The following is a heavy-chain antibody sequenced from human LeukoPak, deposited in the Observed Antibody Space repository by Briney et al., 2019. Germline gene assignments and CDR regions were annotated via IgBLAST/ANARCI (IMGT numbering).Heavy chain of an antibody. CDR1: GFTFSSYA. J-gene: IGHJ3*02. CDR3: ARELITMIVVGRAFDI. Sequence: PGRSLRLSCAASGFTFSSYAMHWVRQAPGKGLEWVAVISYDGSNKYYADSVKGRFTISRDNSKNTLYLQMNSLRAEDTAVYYCARELITMIVVGRAFDIWGQGTMVTVSS. V-gene: IGHV3-30-3*01. CDR2: ISYDGSNK. D-gene: IGHD3-22*01.